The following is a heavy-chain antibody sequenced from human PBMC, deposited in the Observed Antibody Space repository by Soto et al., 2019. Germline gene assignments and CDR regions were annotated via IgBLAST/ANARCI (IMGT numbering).Heavy chain of an antibody. CDR1: GFTFSTYA. Sequence: LRLSCAASGFTFSTYAMYWVRQAPGKGLEWVSAITRRDTIKHYADSVKGRFTISRDNSKNTLYLRMDSLRAEDTAVYYCAKPSACRSMSCHDGMDVWGERTTVTFSS. D-gene: IGHD2-2*01. J-gene: IGHJ6*04. CDR3: AKPSACRSMSCHDGMDV. CDR2: ITRRDTIK. V-gene: IGHV3-23*01.